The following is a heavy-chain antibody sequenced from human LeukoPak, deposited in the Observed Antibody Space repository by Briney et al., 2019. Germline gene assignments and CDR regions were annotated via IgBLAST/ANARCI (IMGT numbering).Heavy chain of an antibody. V-gene: IGHV4-34*01. CDR3: ARCVRAGASRYIVGFDP. D-gene: IGHD5-18*01. Sequence: SETLSLTCAVYGGSFSGYYWSWIRQPPGKGLEWIGEINHSGSTNYNPSLKSRVTISVDTSKNQFSVKLSSVTAADTAVYYCARCVRAGASRYIVGFDPWGQGTLVTVSS. J-gene: IGHJ5*02. CDR2: INHSGST. CDR1: GGSFSGYY.